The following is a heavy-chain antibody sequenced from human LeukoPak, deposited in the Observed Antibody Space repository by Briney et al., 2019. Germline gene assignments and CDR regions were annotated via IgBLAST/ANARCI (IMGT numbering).Heavy chain of an antibody. Sequence: GGSLRLSCAASGFTFSSYWMSWVRQAPGKGLEWVANIKQDGSGKYYVDSVKGRFTISRDNAKSSLWLQMNSLRAEDAVVYYCARDFGQEIDYWGQGALVTVSS. CDR2: IKQDGSGK. V-gene: IGHV3-7*01. J-gene: IGHJ4*02. D-gene: IGHD3-10*01. CDR1: GFTFSSYW. CDR3: ARDFGQEIDY.